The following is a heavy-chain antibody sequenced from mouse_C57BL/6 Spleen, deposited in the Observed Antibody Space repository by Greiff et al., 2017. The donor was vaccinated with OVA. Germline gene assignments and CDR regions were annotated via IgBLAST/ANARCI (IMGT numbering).Heavy chain of an antibody. D-gene: IGHD2-5*01. CDR3: ATAYYSNSNYAMDY. CDR2: IWSGGST. V-gene: IGHV2-2*01. J-gene: IGHJ4*01. CDR1: GFSLTSYG. Sequence: QVQLQQSGPGLVQPSQSLSITCTVSGFSLTSYGVHWVRQSPGKGLEWLGVIWSGGSTDYNAAFISRLSISKDNSKSQVFFKMNSLQADDTAIYYCATAYYSNSNYAMDYWGQGTSVTVSS.